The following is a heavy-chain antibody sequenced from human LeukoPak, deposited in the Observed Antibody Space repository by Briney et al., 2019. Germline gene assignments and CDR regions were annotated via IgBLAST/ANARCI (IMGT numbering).Heavy chain of an antibody. D-gene: IGHD3-22*01. CDR3: ARVWYQYYYDSSGYAFDI. CDR2: INHNGNVN. CDR1: GFTFSSYW. Sequence: GGSLRLSCAASGFTFSSYWMNWARQAPGKGLEWVASINHNGNVNYYVDSVKGRFTISRDNAKNSLYLQMNSLRAEDTAVYYCARVWYQYYYDSSGYAFDIWGQGTMVTVSS. J-gene: IGHJ3*02. V-gene: IGHV3-7*03.